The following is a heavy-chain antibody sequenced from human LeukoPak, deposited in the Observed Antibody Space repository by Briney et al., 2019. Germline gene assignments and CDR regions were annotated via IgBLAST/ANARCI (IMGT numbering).Heavy chain of an antibody. D-gene: IGHD6-13*01. J-gene: IGHJ4*02. Sequence: SETLSLTCTVSVCSISSYHGSWIRQPPGKGLEWIAYIYYSGSTNYNPSLKSRVTISVDTSKNQFSLKLSSVTAADTAVYYCARGNIAAAVDYWGQGTLVTVSS. V-gene: IGHV4-59*01. CDR3: ARGNIAAAVDY. CDR1: VCSISSYH. CDR2: IYYSGST.